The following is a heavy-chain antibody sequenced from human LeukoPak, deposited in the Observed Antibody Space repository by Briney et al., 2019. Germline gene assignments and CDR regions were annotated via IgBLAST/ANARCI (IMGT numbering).Heavy chain of an antibody. Sequence: SETLSLTCTVSGGSISSSNYYWGWIRQPPGKGLEWIGSIYYSGSTYYNPSLKSRVTISLDTSKNQFSLNLNSVTAADTAVYFCAREEKTYSSSWSPFDYWGQGTLVTVSS. CDR3: AREEKTYSSSWSPFDY. J-gene: IGHJ4*02. CDR1: GGSISSSNYY. D-gene: IGHD6-13*01. CDR2: IYYSGST. V-gene: IGHV4-39*07.